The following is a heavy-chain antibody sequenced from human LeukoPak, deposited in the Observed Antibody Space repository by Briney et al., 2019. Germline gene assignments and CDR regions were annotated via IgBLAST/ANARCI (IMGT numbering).Heavy chain of an antibody. Sequence: GGSLRLSCAASGFTFSSCTMSWVRQAPGKGLEWVSTITTSDGNTYYADSVKGRFTVSRDNSKNTLFLQMNSLRAEDTAVYYCAKDGGLWVSAHWGDSWGRGTLVTVSS. V-gene: IGHV3-23*01. J-gene: IGHJ4*02. CDR2: ITTSDGNT. CDR1: GFTFSSCT. CDR3: AKDGGLWVSAHWGDS. D-gene: IGHD7-27*01.